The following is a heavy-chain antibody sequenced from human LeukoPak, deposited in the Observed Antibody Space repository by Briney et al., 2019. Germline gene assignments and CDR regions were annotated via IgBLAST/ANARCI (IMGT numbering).Heavy chain of an antibody. V-gene: IGHV3-23*01. CDR2: ITGRGGRT. CDR3: AKEYTGTFSPFPSYFDN. CDR1: GFTFSSYE. J-gene: IGHJ4*02. Sequence: GGSLRLSCAASGFTFSSYEMNWVRQAPGKGLEWVSAITGRGGRTYYADSVKGRFTISRDNSKNTLYLQMNSLRAEDTAIYYCAKEYTGTFSPFPSYFDNWGQGTLVTVSS. D-gene: IGHD1-26*01.